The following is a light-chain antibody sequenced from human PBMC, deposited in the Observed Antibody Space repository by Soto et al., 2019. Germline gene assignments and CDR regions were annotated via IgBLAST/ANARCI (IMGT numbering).Light chain of an antibody. J-gene: IGKJ4*01. CDR2: AAS. Sequence: DIQMTQSPSSLSASVGDRVTITCRASQGISNYLAWYQQIPGKVPKLLISAASTLQSGVQSRFSGSGSGTHYSLTNSSLQPEDVAIYYWQKYTDGPAFAGVTKVEIK. V-gene: IGKV1-27*01. CDR3: QKYTDGPA. CDR1: QGISNY.